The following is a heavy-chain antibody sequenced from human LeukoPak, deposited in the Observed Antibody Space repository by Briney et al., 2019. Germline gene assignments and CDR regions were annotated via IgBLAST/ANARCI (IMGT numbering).Heavy chain of an antibody. J-gene: IGHJ4*02. CDR1: GGSISSGGYY. Sequence: PSQTLSLTCTVSGGSISSGGYYWSWIRQPPGKGLEWIGYIYHSGSTYYNPSLKSRVTISVDRSKNQFSLKLSSVTAADTAVYYCAAPSGYCSSTSCYEGDYWGQGTLVTVSS. D-gene: IGHD2-2*01. CDR2: IYHSGST. CDR3: AAPSGYCSSTSCYEGDY. V-gene: IGHV4-30-2*01.